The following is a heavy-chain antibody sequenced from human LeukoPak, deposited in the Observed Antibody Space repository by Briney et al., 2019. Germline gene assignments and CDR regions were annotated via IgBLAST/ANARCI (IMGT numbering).Heavy chain of an antibody. J-gene: IGHJ4*02. Sequence: GGSLRLSCAASGLTFSSYGMHWVRQAPGKGLEWVAVIWYDGSNKYYADSVKGRFTISRDNAKNSLYLQTNSLRAEDTAVYYCARDLLPDYWGQGTLVTVSS. V-gene: IGHV3-33*01. CDR3: ARDLLPDY. CDR1: GLTFSSYG. D-gene: IGHD2-21*01. CDR2: IWYDGSNK.